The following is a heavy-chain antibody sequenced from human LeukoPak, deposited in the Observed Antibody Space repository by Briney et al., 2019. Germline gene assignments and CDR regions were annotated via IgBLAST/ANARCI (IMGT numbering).Heavy chain of an antibody. J-gene: IGHJ6*03. D-gene: IGHD2-15*01. V-gene: IGHV4-61*05. CDR2: IYYSGST. Sequence: KHSETLSLTCTVSGGSISSSSYYWGWIRQPPGKGLEWIGYIYYSGSTYYNPSLKSRVTISVDTSKNQFSLKLSSVTAADTAVYYCARTTEGYCRGRSCYSYYYYMDVWGKGTTVTVSS. CDR1: GGSISSSSYY. CDR3: ARTTEGYCRGRSCYSYYYYMDV.